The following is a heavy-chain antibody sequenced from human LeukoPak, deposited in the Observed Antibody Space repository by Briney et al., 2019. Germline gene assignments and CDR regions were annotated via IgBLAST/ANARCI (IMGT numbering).Heavy chain of an antibody. CDR2: IYPGDSDT. V-gene: IGHV5-51*01. D-gene: IGHD4-17*01. CDR1: GYNFTTYW. CDR3: ARGSVRQFDY. J-gene: IGHJ4*02. Sequence: GESLKISCKGSGYNFTTYWIGWVRQMPGKGMEWMGIIYPGDSDTRYSPSFQGQVTISADKSITTAYLQWSSLKASDTAMYYCARGSVRQFDYWGQGALVTVSS.